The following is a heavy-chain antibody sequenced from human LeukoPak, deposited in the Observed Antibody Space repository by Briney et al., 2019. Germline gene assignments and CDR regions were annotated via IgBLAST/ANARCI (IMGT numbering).Heavy chain of an antibody. V-gene: IGHV4-4*02. D-gene: IGHD3-10*01. J-gene: IGHJ1*01. Sequence: SETLSLTCAVSGGSISSSNWWSWVRQPPGKGLEWIGEIYHSGSTNYNPSLKSRVTISVDKSKNQFSLKLSSVTAADTAVYYCARVGWGYGSGSYGDFQHWGQGTLVTVSS. CDR1: GGSISSSNW. CDR2: IYHSGST. CDR3: ARVGWGYGSGSYGDFQH.